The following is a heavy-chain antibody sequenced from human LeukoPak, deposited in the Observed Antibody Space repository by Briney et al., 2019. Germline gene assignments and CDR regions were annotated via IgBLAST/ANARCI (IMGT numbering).Heavy chain of an antibody. D-gene: IGHD3/OR15-3a*01. CDR1: GGSFSGYY. J-gene: IGHJ4*02. Sequence: SETLSLTCAVYGGSFSGYYWSWIRQPPGKGLEWIGEINHSGNTKYNPSLKSRVTISVDTSKNQFSLKLSSVTAADTAVYYCAREFSWTGFFDYWGQGTLVTVSS. V-gene: IGHV4-34*01. CDR3: AREFSWTGFFDY. CDR2: INHSGNT.